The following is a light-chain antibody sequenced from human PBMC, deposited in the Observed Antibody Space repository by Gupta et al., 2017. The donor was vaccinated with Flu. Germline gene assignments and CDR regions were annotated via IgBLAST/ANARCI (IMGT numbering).Light chain of an antibody. CDR3: YCNDSSSNYSWG. V-gene: IGLV3-10*01. Sequence: QTTNITCSRNALRIKYYYWYPQKAGHAHGLLSEEDNKRPPGVPESFSVSTSCTTDTVTVSGVQVEEEADYYYYCNDSSSNYSWGFGGGTKLTVL. CDR2: EDN. J-gene: IGLJ3*02. CDR1: ALRIKY.